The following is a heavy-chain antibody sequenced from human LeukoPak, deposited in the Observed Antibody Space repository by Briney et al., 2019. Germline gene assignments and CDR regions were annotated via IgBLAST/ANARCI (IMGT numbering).Heavy chain of an antibody. Sequence: GGSLRLSCAASGFTFSNYWMSWVRQAPGKGLEWVGRTRNKANSYTAEYAASVKGRFTISRDDSKNSLYLQMNSLKTEDTAVYYCARDRGDYGDYSYYYYGMDVWGQGTTVTVSS. D-gene: IGHD4-17*01. CDR1: GFTFSNYW. CDR2: TRNKANSYTA. V-gene: IGHV3-72*01. J-gene: IGHJ6*02. CDR3: ARDRGDYGDYSYYYYGMDV.